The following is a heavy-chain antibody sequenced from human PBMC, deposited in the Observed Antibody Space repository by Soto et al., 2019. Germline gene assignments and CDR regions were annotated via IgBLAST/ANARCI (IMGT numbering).Heavy chain of an antibody. D-gene: IGHD2-2*01. CDR1: GFTFSSYS. V-gene: IGHV3-48*01. Sequence: GGSLRLSCAASGFTFSSYSMNWVRQAPGKGLEWVSYISSSSSTIYYADSVKGRFTISRDNAKNSLYLQLNSLRAEDTAVYYCATAISSPFSNFDYWGQGSLVTVSS. CDR3: ATAISSPFSNFDY. J-gene: IGHJ4*02. CDR2: ISSSSSTI.